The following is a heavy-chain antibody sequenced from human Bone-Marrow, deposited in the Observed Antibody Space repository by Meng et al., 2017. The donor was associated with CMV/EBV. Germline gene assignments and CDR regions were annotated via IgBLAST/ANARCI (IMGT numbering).Heavy chain of an antibody. CDR1: GYTFTSYG. V-gene: IGHV1-18*01. D-gene: IGHD3-22*01. CDR2: ISAYNGNT. CDR3: AAHHVTGDSSGYQDY. Sequence: ASVKVSCKASGYTFTSYGISWVRQAPGQGLEWMGWISAYNGNTNYPQKLQGRVTMTIDTSTRTAYMELSSLRSEDTAVYYCAAHHVTGDSSGYQDYWGQGTLVTVSS. J-gene: IGHJ4*02.